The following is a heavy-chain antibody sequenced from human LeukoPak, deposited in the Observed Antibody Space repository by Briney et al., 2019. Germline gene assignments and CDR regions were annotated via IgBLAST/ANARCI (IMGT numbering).Heavy chain of an antibody. Sequence: SETLSLTCTVSGGSISSYYWGWIRQPPGKGLEWIGSIYYSGSTYYNPSLKSRVTISVDTSKNQFSLKLSSVTAADTAVYYCARQAPGIAAAGYFDYWGQGTLVTVSS. CDR2: IYYSGST. CDR3: ARQAPGIAAAGYFDY. J-gene: IGHJ4*02. V-gene: IGHV4-39*01. D-gene: IGHD6-13*01. CDR1: GGSISSYY.